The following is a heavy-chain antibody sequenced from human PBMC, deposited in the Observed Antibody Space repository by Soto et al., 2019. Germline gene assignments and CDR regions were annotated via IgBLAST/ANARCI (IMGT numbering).Heavy chain of an antibody. V-gene: IGHV4-30-2*01. CDR2: IYHSGST. J-gene: IGHJ6*02. Sequence: SETLSLTCGVSGGSISSGGHSWSWIRQPPGKGLEWIGYIYHSGSTYYNPSLKSRITISVVRSKNQFSLKLSSVTSADTAVYYCARYCSSTNCNYYYGIDVWGQGTTVTVSS. D-gene: IGHD2-2*01. CDR3: ARYCSSTNCNYYYGIDV. CDR1: GGSISSGGHS.